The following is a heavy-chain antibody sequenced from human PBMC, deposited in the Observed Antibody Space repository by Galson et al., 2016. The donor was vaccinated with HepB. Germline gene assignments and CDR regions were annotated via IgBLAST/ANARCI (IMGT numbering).Heavy chain of an antibody. V-gene: IGHV5-51*01. CDR3: VRRSIYSGDRGGAFDI. CDR2: MNPGDSDT. D-gene: IGHD5-12*01. J-gene: IGHJ3*02. CDR1: GYSFSNYW. Sequence: QSGAEVKKPGESLKISCKGSGYSFSNYWIAWVRQMPGKGLEWMGIMNPGDSDTKYSPSFQGHVTISADESISTAYLQWSSLQVSDTAMYYCVRRSIYSGDRGGAFDIWGQGTMVTVSS.